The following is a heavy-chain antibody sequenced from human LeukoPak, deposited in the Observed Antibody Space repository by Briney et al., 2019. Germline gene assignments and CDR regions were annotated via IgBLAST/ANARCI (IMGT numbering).Heavy chain of an antibody. CDR1: GFTFSSYS. Sequence: GSLRLSCAASGFTFSSYSMNWVRQAPGEGLEWVSSINSSNSYIYYADSVKGRFTISRDNAKNSLYLQMNSLRAEDTAVYYCARSKTTVVTRSDYWGQGTLVTVSS. CDR3: ARSKTTVVTRSDY. J-gene: IGHJ4*02. CDR2: INSSNSYI. V-gene: IGHV3-21*01. D-gene: IGHD4-23*01.